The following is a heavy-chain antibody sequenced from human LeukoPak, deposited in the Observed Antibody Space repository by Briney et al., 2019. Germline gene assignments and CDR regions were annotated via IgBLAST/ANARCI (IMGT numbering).Heavy chain of an antibody. CDR1: GYTFTSYY. Sequence: EASVKVSCKASGYTFTSYYMHWVRQAPGQGLEWMGIINPSGGSTSYAQKFQGRVTMTRDTSTSTVYMELSSLRSEDTAVYYCARDGVVEPRPGAFDIWGQGTMVTVSS. V-gene: IGHV1-46*01. J-gene: IGHJ3*02. D-gene: IGHD2-15*01. CDR2: INPSGGST. CDR3: ARDGVVEPRPGAFDI.